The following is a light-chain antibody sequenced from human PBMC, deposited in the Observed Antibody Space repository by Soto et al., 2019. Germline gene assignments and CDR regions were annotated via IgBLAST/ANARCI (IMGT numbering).Light chain of an antibody. CDR2: EVS. Sequence: LTQPASVSGSPGQSITISCTGTSSVVGGYNYVSWYQQHPGKAPKLMIYEVSNRPSGVSNRFSGSKSGNTASLTISGLQAEDEADYYCSSYTSSSTYVFGTGTKVTVL. CDR3: SSYTSSSTYV. V-gene: IGLV2-14*01. J-gene: IGLJ1*01. CDR1: SSVVGGYNY.